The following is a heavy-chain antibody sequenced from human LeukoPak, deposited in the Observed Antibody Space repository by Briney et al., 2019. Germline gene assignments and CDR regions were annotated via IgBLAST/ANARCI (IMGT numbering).Heavy chain of an antibody. CDR1: GYTFTSYA. Sequence: ASVKVSCKASGYTFTSYAMHWVRQAPGQRLEWMGWINTGNGDTKYSQKFQGRVTITSDISASTAYMELSSLRSEDTAVFYCAGTPRIAAPGGDVFDIWGQGTMVTVSS. V-gene: IGHV1-3*04. D-gene: IGHD6-13*01. CDR3: AGTPRIAAPGGDVFDI. CDR2: INTGNGDT. J-gene: IGHJ3*02.